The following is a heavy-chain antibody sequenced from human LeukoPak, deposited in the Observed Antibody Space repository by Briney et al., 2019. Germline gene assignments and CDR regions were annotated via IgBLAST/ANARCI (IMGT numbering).Heavy chain of an antibody. Sequence: GESLKISCKGSGYSFTSYWIGWVRQMPGKGLEWMGIIYPGDSDTRYSPSFQGQATISADKSISTAYLQWSSLKASDTAMYYCARNYYYGSGSPIWSDYWGQGTLVTVSS. D-gene: IGHD3-10*01. CDR1: GYSFTSYW. J-gene: IGHJ4*02. V-gene: IGHV5-51*01. CDR3: ARNYYYGSGSPIWSDY. CDR2: IYPGDSDT.